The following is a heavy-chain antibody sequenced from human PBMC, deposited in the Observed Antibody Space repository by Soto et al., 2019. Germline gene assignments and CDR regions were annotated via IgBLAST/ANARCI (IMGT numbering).Heavy chain of an antibody. V-gene: IGHV3-11*01. CDR3: ARSVSGSQRTYTIFGVRDYFYGMDV. Sequence: GESLKISCAASGFTFSDYYMSWIRQAPGKGLEWVSYISSSGSTIYYADSVKGRFTISSHNAKNSLYLQMNSLRAEDTAVYYCARSVSGSQRTYTIFGVRDYFYGMDVWGQGTTVTVSS. CDR2: ISSSGSTI. CDR1: GFTFSDYY. D-gene: IGHD3-3*01. J-gene: IGHJ6*02.